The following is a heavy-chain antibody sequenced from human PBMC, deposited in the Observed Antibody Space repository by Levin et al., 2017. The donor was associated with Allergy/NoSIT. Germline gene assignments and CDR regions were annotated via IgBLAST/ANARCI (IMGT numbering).Heavy chain of an antibody. V-gene: IGHV3-30*04. Sequence: GGSLRLSCAASGFTFSSYAMHWVRQAPGKGLEWVAVISYDGSNKYYADSVKGRFTISRDNSKNTLYLQMNSLRAEDTAVYYCARGDYFWSGYSSYYYYYGMDGWGQGTTVTVSS. CDR1: GFTFSSYA. CDR3: ARGDYFWSGYSSYYYYYGMDG. J-gene: IGHJ6*02. D-gene: IGHD3-3*01. CDR2: ISYDGSNK.